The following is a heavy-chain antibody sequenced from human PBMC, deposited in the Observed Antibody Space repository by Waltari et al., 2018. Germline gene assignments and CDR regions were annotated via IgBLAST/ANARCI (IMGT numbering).Heavy chain of an antibody. V-gene: IGHV2-26*01. Sequence: QVTLKESGPVLVKPTETLTLTCTVSGFSLSNARMGVSWIRQPPGKALEWLAHIFSNDEKSYSTCRKSRVNISKDTSKSQVVLTMTNMDPVDTATYYCARIFSSGIAAAGTRWFDPWGQGTLVTVSS. CDR1: GFSLSNARMG. D-gene: IGHD6-13*01. J-gene: IGHJ5*02. CDR2: IFSNDEK. CDR3: ARIFSSGIAAAGTRWFDP.